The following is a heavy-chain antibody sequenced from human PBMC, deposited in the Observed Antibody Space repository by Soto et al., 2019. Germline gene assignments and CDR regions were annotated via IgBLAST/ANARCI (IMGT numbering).Heavy chain of an antibody. V-gene: IGHV4-34*01. CDR1: GGSFSGYY. CDR2: INHSGST. Sequence: QVQLQQWGAGLLKPSETLSLTCAVYGGSFSGYYWSWIRQPPGKGLEWIGEINHSGSTNYNPSLKSRVTISVDTSKNQFSLKLSSVTAADTAVYYCARGKVGLHRGQGTLVTVSS. CDR3: ARGKVGLH. J-gene: IGHJ4*02. D-gene: IGHD5-12*01.